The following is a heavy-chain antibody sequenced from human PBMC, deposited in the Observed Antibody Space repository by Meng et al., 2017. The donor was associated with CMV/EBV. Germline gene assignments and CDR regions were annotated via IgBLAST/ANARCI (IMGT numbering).Heavy chain of an antibody. D-gene: IGHD2-2*01. CDR2: INPNSGGT. CDR1: GYTFTDYY. Sequence: SVKVSCKASGYTFTDYYMHWVRQAPGQGLEWMGWINPNSGGTNYAQKFRGRVTMTRHTSISTAYMELSRLRSDDTAVYYCARDPVVPAALDYWGQGTLVTVSS. CDR3: ARDPVVPAALDY. J-gene: IGHJ4*02. V-gene: IGHV1-2*02.